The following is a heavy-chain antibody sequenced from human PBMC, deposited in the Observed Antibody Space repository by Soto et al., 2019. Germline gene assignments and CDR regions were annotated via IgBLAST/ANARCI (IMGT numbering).Heavy chain of an antibody. Sequence: PSETLSLTCNVSGGSIYTYYWNWIRQSPGKGLEWIGYISDGGSTNYNPSLKSRVTISVDTSKKQVSLKLSSVTAADTAVYYCARFLLWFWPWGQGTLVTVSS. CDR2: ISDGGST. CDR3: ARFLLWFWP. V-gene: IGHV4-59*12. D-gene: IGHD3-10*01. J-gene: IGHJ5*02. CDR1: GGSIYTYY.